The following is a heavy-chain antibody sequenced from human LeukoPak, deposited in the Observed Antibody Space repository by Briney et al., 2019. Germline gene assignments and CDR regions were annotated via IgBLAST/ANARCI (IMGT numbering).Heavy chain of an antibody. CDR2: IYYSGST. D-gene: IGHD3-3*01. CDR1: GGSISSSSYY. V-gene: IGHV4-39*01. Sequence: SETLSLTCTVSGGSISSSSYYWGWIRQPPGKGLEWIGSIYYSGSTYYNPSLKSRVTISVDTSKNQFSLKLSSVTAADTAVYYCASYPTLRFLEWYAFDIWGQGTMVTVSS. CDR3: ASYPTLRFLEWYAFDI. J-gene: IGHJ3*02.